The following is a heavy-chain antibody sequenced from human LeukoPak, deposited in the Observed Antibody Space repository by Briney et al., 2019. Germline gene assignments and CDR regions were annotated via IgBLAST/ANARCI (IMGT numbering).Heavy chain of an antibody. D-gene: IGHD5-12*01. CDR2: ISAGGST. CDR1: GFTLSSYA. CDR3: ASHSGSDVYYYYGMDV. V-gene: IGHV3-23*01. J-gene: IGHJ6*02. Sequence: GGSLRLSCAASGFTLSSYAMTWVRQAPGKGLEWVSAISAGGSTYYADSVKGRFTISRDNSKNTLYLQMNSLRAEDTAVYYCASHSGSDVYYYYGMDVWGQGTTVTVSS.